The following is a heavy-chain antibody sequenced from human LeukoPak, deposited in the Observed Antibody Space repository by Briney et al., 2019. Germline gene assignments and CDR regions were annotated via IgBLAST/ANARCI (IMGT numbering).Heavy chain of an antibody. Sequence: SETLSLTCTVSGGSISSSSYYWGWIRQPPGKGLEWIGSIYYSGSTYYNPSLKSRVTISVDTSKNQFSLKLSSVTAADTAVYYCVREQLAPIYRFDPWGQGTLVTVSS. CDR3: VREQLAPIYRFDP. V-gene: IGHV4-39*01. CDR2: IYYSGST. J-gene: IGHJ5*02. D-gene: IGHD6-13*01. CDR1: GGSISSSSYY.